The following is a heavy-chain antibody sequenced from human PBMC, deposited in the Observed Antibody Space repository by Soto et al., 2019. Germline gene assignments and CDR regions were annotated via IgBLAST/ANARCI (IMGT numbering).Heavy chain of an antibody. V-gene: IGHV3-66*01. Sequence: GGSLRLSCTASGFIVSDTYVNWVRQAPGKGLEWVSVISNRGDTHYADSVRGRFSLSRDISDNTLHLQMNNLRVEDTAVYYCARDPRYCRGGSCSITGDAYDIWGQGTMVTVSS. D-gene: IGHD2-15*01. CDR1: GFIVSDTY. J-gene: IGHJ3*02. CDR3: ARDPRYCRGGSCSITGDAYDI. CDR2: ISNRGDT.